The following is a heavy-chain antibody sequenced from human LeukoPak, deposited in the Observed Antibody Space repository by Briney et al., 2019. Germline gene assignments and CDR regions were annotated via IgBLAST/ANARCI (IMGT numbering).Heavy chain of an antibody. V-gene: IGHV1-2*02. Sequence: GASVKVSCKASGYTFTGYYMHWVRQAPGQGLEWMGWINPNSGGTNYAQKFQGRVTMTRDTSISTAYMELSRLRSDDTAVYYCAPHSIVGATLFDYWGQGTLVTVSS. D-gene: IGHD1-26*01. CDR3: APHSIVGATLFDY. CDR2: INPNSGGT. J-gene: IGHJ4*02. CDR1: GYTFTGYY.